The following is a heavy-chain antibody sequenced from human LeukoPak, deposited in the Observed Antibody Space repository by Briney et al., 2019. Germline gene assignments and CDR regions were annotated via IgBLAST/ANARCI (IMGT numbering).Heavy chain of an antibody. D-gene: IGHD5-12*01. CDR1: GGTFSSYA. V-gene: IGHV1-69*01. CDR2: IIPIFGKA. J-gene: IGHJ4*02. Sequence: ASVKVSCKASGGTFSSYAISWVRQAPGQGLEWMGGIIPIFGKANYAQKFQGRVTITADESTSTAYMELSSLRSEDTAVYYCARRGPGLYSGYDLYFDYWGQGTLVTVSS. CDR3: ARRGPGLYSGYDLYFDY.